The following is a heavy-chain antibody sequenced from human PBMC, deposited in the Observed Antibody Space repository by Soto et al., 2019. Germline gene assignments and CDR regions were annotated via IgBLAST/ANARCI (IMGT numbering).Heavy chain of an antibody. CDR2: ISYDGSNK. J-gene: IGHJ6*02. CDR3: ARERIVVVPAAIYYYYGMDV. Sequence: VQLVESGGGVVQPGRSLRLSCAASGFTFSSYAMHWVRQAPGKGLEWVAVISYDGSNKYYADSVKGRFTISRDNSKNTLYLQMNSLRAEDTAVYYCARERIVVVPAAIYYYYGMDVWGQGTTVTVSS. CDR1: GFTFSSYA. D-gene: IGHD2-2*01. V-gene: IGHV3-30-3*01.